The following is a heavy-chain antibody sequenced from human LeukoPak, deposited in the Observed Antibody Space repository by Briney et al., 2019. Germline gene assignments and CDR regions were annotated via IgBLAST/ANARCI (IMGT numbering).Heavy chain of an antibody. V-gene: IGHV4-59*01. J-gene: IGHJ4*02. CDR1: GGSISSYY. CDR3: ARLRGAIPPGGAPFDY. Sequence: PSETLSLTCTVSGGSISSYYWSWIRQPPGKGLEWIGYIYHSGSTNYNPSLKSRVTISVDTSKNQFSLRLSSVTAADTAVYYCARLRGAIPPGGAPFDYWGQGTLVTVSS. D-gene: IGHD5-12*01. CDR2: IYHSGST.